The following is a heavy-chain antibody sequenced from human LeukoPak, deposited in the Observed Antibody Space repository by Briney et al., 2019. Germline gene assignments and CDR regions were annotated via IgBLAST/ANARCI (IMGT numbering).Heavy chain of an antibody. CDR3: ARDLIAARPGWFDP. J-gene: IGHJ5*02. CDR1: GYAFTTYG. Sequence: ASVKVSCKASGYAFTTYGINWVRPAPGQGLEWMGLISAYNGDTNYAQNVQGRVTMSTDTSTSTAYMELRSLRSDDTAVYYCARDLIAARPGWFDPWGQGTLVTVSS. CDR2: ISAYNGDT. V-gene: IGHV1-18*01. D-gene: IGHD6-6*01.